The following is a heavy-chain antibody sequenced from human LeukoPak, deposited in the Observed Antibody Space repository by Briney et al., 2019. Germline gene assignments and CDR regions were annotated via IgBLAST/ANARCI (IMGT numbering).Heavy chain of an antibody. D-gene: IGHD3-22*01. J-gene: IGHJ5*02. CDR2: IKQDGSEK. V-gene: IGHV3-7*01. Sequence: PGGSLRLSCAASGFTFSSYWTSWVRQAPGKGLEWVANIKQDGSEKYYVDSVKGRFTISRDNAKNSLYLQMNSLRAEDTAVYYCARETYYYDSSGYNNWFDPWGQGTLVTVSS. CDR3: ARETYYYDSSGYNNWFDP. CDR1: GFTFSSYW.